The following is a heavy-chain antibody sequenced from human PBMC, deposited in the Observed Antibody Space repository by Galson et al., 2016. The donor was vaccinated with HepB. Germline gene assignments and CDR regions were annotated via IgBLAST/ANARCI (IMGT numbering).Heavy chain of an antibody. V-gene: IGHV3-30-3*01. D-gene: IGHD3-22*01. CDR3: ARGRGYYDTTTFWGDY. CDR1: GFTFTDYA. J-gene: IGHJ4*02. CDR2: ISDDGNNK. Sequence: SLRLSCAASGFTFTDYAMYWVRQAPGKGLEWVALISDDGNNKYYADSVKGRFTISRDNSKNTVFLQMNSLRAVDTAMYYCARGRGYYDTTTFWGDYWGQGTLVTVSS.